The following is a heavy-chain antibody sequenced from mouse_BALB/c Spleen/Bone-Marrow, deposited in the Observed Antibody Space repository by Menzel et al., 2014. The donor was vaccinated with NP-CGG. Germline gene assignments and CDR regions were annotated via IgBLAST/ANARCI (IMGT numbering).Heavy chain of an antibody. V-gene: IGHV1S81*02. J-gene: IGHJ4*01. CDR2: INPSNGRT. D-gene: IGHD1-1*02. CDR1: GYTFTSYW. CDR3: ARGGGSYYAMDY. Sequence: QVQLQQPGAELVKPGASVKLSCKASGYTFTSYWVHWVKQRPGQGLEWIGEINPSNGRTNYNEKFKSKATLTVDKSSSTAYMQLSSLTSEDSAVYYCARGGGSYYAMDYWGQGTSVTVSS.